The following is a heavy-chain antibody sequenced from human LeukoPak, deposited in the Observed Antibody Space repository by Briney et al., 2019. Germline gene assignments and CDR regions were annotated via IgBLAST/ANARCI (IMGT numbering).Heavy chain of an antibody. CDR3: ARGSTTVTTFFDF. CDR2: IYISGST. D-gene: IGHD4-17*01. Sequence: PSETLSLTCTVSGASISSYYRSWIRQPAGKGLEWIGRIYISGSTIYNPSLKSRVTMSLDTSENQFSLKLTSVTAADTAVYYCARGSTTVTTFFDFWGQGTLVTVSS. J-gene: IGHJ5*01. V-gene: IGHV4-4*07. CDR1: GASISSYY.